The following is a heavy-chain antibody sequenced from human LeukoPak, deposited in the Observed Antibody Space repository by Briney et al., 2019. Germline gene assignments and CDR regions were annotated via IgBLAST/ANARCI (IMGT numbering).Heavy chain of an antibody. Sequence: SETLSLTCTVSGGSISSYYWSWIRQPPGKGLEWIGYIYYSGSTNYNPSLKSRVTISVDTSKNRFSLKLSSVTAADTAVYYCARHGGNPVDAFDIWGQGTMVTVSS. J-gene: IGHJ3*02. CDR3: ARHGGNPVDAFDI. CDR1: GGSISSYY. CDR2: IYYSGST. D-gene: IGHD4-23*01. V-gene: IGHV4-59*08.